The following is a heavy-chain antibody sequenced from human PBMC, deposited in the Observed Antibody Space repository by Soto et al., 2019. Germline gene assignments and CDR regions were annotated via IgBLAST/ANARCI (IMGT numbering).Heavy chain of an antibody. CDR3: ARGAAAGTYYYYGMDV. CDR1: GFTFSSYE. CDR2: ISSSGSTI. Sequence: GGSLRLSCAASGFTFSSYEMNWVRQPPGKGLEWVSYISSSGSTIYYADSVKGRSTISSDNAKNSLYLQMNSLRAEDTAVYYCARGAAAGTYYYYGMDVWGQGTMVTVSS. V-gene: IGHV3-48*03. D-gene: IGHD6-13*01. J-gene: IGHJ6*02.